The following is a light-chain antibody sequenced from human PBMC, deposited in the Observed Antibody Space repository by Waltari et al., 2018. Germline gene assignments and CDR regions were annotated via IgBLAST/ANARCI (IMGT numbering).Light chain of an antibody. CDR3: QHYVRLPAT. V-gene: IGKV3-20*01. CDR2: GAS. Sequence: IVLTQSPGTLSLSPGERATLPCRPSQGVSRSLAWYQQKPGQAPKLLIYGASTRATGIPDRFTGSGSGTDFSLTISSLEPEDFAIYFCQHYVRLPATFGQGTKVEIK. J-gene: IGKJ1*01. CDR1: QGVSRS.